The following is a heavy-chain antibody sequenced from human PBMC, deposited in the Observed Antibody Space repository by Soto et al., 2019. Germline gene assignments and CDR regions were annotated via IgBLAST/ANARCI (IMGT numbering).Heavy chain of an antibody. D-gene: IGHD3-3*01. CDR2: IYYSGST. J-gene: IGHJ6*03. Sequence: SETLSLTCTVSGGSISSSSYYWGWIRQPPGKGLEWIGSIYYSGSTYYNPSLKSRVTISVDTSKNQFSLKLSSVTAADTAVYYCAGRDLWTFYDFWSGYQNYYYYMAVRGKGTTVTVSS. CDR1: GGSISSSSYY. V-gene: IGHV4-39*07. CDR3: AGRDLWTFYDFWSGYQNYYYYMAV.